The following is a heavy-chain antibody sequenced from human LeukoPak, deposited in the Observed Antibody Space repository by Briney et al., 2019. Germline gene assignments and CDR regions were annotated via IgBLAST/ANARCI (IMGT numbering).Heavy chain of an antibody. J-gene: IGHJ2*01. CDR3: ARQRGFEGNGPNDL. Sequence: GESLKISCKTSGYHFNTYWIGCVRQKPGKGLEWMGIIYPGDSDTRYSPSFQGQVTISADKSISTAYLQWSSLKASDTAMYYCARQRGFEGNGPNDLWGRGTLVTVSS. V-gene: IGHV5-51*01. D-gene: IGHD3-10*01. CDR2: IYPGDSDT. CDR1: GYHFNTYW.